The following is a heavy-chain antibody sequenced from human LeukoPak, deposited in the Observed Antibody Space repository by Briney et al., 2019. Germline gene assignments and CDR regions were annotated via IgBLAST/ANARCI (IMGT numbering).Heavy chain of an antibody. Sequence: GASVKASCKASGYTFTGYYIHWVRQAPGQGLEWMGWMNPNSGGTKYAQKFQGRVTMTRDSSISTAYMELSRLKSDDSAVYYCARDGDASCTSTNCYSPGGWFDPWGQGTLVTVSS. CDR1: GYTFTGYY. V-gene: IGHV1-2*02. J-gene: IGHJ5*02. CDR3: ARDGDASCTSTNCYSPGGWFDP. CDR2: MNPNSGGT. D-gene: IGHD2-2*01.